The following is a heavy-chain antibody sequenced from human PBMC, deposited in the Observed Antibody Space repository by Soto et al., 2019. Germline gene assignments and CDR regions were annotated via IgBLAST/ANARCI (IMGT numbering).Heavy chain of an antibody. J-gene: IGHJ5*02. CDR1: GFTFSSYG. CDR3: AKGGRTGGWYYSWFDP. D-gene: IGHD6-19*01. Sequence: QVQLVESGGGVVQPGRSLRLSCAASGFTFSSYGIHWVRQAPGKGLEWVAVISYDGINKYYADSVKGRFTISRDNPKNMMYLQMNSLRAEDTAVYYCAKGGRTGGWYYSWFDPWGPGTLVPVSS. V-gene: IGHV3-30*18. CDR2: ISYDGINK.